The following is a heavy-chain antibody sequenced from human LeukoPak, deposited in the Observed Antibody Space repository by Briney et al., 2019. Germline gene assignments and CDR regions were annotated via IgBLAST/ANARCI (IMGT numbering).Heavy chain of an antibody. J-gene: IGHJ6*02. CDR2: IKSKTDDETA. CDR1: GFTFSNAW. D-gene: IGHD3-10*02. V-gene: IGHV3-15*01. Sequence: PGGSLRLSCAASGFTFSNAWMSWVRQAPGKGLEWVGRIKSKTDDETAEYAAPVKGRFTISRDDSKNTLYLQMNSLRAEDTALYYCARDLHYYVAMDVWGQGTTVTVSS. CDR3: ARDLHYYVAMDV.